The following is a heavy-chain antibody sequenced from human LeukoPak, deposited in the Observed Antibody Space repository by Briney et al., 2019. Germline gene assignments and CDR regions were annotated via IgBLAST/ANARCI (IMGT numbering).Heavy chain of an antibody. CDR2: ISSSSSTI. CDR1: GFTFSSYS. J-gene: IGHJ4*02. CDR3: AKDLEVRWFGELLTGLFDY. Sequence: GGSLRLSCAASGFTFSSYSMNWVRQAPGKGLEWVSYISSSSSTIYYADSVKGRFTISRDNSKNTLYLQMNSLRAEDTAVYYCAKDLEVRWFGELLTGLFDYWGQGTLVTVSS. D-gene: IGHD3-10*01. V-gene: IGHV3-48*01.